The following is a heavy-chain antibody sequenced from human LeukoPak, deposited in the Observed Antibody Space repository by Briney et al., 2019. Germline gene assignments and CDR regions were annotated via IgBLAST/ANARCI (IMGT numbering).Heavy chain of an antibody. CDR1: GFTFSSYA. CDR2: ISGSGGST. J-gene: IGHJ4*02. D-gene: IGHD5-18*01. Sequence: PGGSLRLSCAASGFTFSSYAMSWVRQAPGKGLEWVSAISGSGGSTYYADSVKGRFTISRDNSKNTLYLQMNSLRAEDTAVYYCAKDWSATAMADVAIDYWGQGTLVTVSS. V-gene: IGHV3-23*01. CDR3: AKDWSATAMADVAIDY.